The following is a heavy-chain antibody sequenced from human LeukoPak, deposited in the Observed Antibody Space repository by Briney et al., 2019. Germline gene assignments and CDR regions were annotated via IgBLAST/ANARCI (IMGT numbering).Heavy chain of an antibody. CDR3: TMEPNGEAHR. J-gene: IGHJ5*02. V-gene: IGHV3-23*01. D-gene: IGHD3-10*01. CDR1: GFTFSHYT. Sequence: GGSLRLSCAASGFTFSHYTMIWVRQAPGKGVEWVSIIGRGGGGIHYADSVKGRFTVSRDDSENTVYLQMSSLRVEDTAVYYCTMEPNGEAHRWGQGTLVTVSP. CDR2: IGRGGGGI.